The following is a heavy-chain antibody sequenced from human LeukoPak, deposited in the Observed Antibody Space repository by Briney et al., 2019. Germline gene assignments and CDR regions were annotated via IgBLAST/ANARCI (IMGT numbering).Heavy chain of an antibody. V-gene: IGHV1-2*02. Sequence: GASVKVSCKASGYTFTGYYMHWVRQAPGQGLEWMGWMNPDSGDAHPAQNFQGRVTMTRDTSISTAYMELSSLISDDTAVYYCARPGNWWFDPWGQGTLVIVSS. D-gene: IGHD1-1*01. CDR3: ARPGNWWFDP. J-gene: IGHJ5*02. CDR1: GYTFTGYY. CDR2: MNPDSGDA.